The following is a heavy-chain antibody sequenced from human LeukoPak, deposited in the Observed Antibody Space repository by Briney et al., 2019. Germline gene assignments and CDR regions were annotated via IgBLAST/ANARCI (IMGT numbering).Heavy chain of an antibody. V-gene: IGHV4-34*01. D-gene: IGHD4-23*01. CDR2: IDQSGST. Sequence: PSETLSLTCAVSGVSFDDYYWTWIRQPPGKGLEWIGEIDQSGSTNYNPSLKSRVILSVDTSKNQFSLKIISITAADTAVYYCARGYKASPLFNSIDSWGQGTLVTVSS. CDR3: ARGYKASPLFNSIDS. J-gene: IGHJ4*02. CDR1: GVSFDDYY.